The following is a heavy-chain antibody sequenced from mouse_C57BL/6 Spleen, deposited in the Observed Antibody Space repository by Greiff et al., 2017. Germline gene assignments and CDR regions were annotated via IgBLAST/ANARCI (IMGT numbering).Heavy chain of an antibody. CDR2: IYPGNSDT. CDR1: GYTFTSYW. Sequence: VHVKQSGTVLARPGASVKMSCKTSGYTFTSYWMHWVKQRPGQGLEWIGAIYPGNSDTSYNQKFKGKAKLTAVTSASTAYMELSSLTNEDSAVYYCTRWGDWDPYYYAMDYWGQGTSVTVSS. CDR3: TRWGDWDPYYYAMDY. V-gene: IGHV1-5*01. J-gene: IGHJ4*01. D-gene: IGHD4-1*01.